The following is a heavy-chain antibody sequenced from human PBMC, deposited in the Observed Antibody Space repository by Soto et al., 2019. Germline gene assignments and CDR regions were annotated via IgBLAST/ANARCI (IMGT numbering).Heavy chain of an antibody. CDR2: ISSSGSTI. V-gene: IGHV3-48*03. CDR3: ARDSSYSNYYYGMDV. J-gene: IGHJ6*02. Sequence: EVQLVESGGGLVQPGGSLRLSCAASGFTFSSYEMNWVRQAPGKGLEWVSYISSSGSTIYYADSVKGRFTISRDNAKNSLYLQMNSLRAEDTAVYYCARDSSYSNYYYGMDVWGQGTTVTVSS. D-gene: IGHD4-4*01. CDR1: GFTFSSYE.